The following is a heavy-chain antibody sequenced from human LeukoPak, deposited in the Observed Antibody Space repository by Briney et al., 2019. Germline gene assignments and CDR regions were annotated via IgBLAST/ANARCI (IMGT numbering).Heavy chain of an antibody. V-gene: IGHV1-69*13. Sequence: SVKVSCKASGGTFSSYAISWVRQAPGQGLEWMGGIIPIFDTATYAQKFQGRVTITADESTSTVYMELSSLRSEDTAMYFCARAGPEADDYGDYRYYYYMDVWGKGTTVSISS. CDR1: GGTFSSYA. CDR2: IIPIFDTA. J-gene: IGHJ6*03. CDR3: ARAGPEADDYGDYRYYYYMDV. D-gene: IGHD4-17*01.